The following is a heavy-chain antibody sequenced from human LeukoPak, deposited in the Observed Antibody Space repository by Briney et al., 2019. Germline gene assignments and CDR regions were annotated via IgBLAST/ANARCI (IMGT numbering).Heavy chain of an antibody. D-gene: IGHD6-13*01. CDR3: ARGKGYYFDY. V-gene: IGHV4-59*01. Sequence: SETLSLTCTVSSNSISSYYWSWIRQSPGKGLEWIWYIYHSGSTNYNPSLKSRVTISVDTSKNQFSLKLSSVTAADTAVYYCARGKGYYFDYWGQGTLVTVSS. CDR1: SNSISSYY. J-gene: IGHJ4*02. CDR2: IYHSGST.